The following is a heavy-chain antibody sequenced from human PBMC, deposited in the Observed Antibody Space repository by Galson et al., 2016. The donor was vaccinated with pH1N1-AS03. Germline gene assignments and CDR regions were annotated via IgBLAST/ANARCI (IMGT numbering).Heavy chain of an antibody. V-gene: IGHV3-23*01. CDR1: GFSVRANA. CDR3: AKDVFGWAFDV. D-gene: IGHD3-10*01. CDR2: LDGGGDGT. J-gene: IGHJ3*01. Sequence: CAASGFSVRANAMSWVRQAPGKGLEWVASLDGGGDGTHYAGAVRGRFTISRDTSENTVYLQMNSLRAEDTALYYCAKDVFGWAFDVWGQGTMVTVSS.